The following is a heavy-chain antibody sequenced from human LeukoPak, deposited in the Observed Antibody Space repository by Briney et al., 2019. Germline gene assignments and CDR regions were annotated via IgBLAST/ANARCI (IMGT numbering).Heavy chain of an antibody. J-gene: IGHJ4*02. D-gene: IGHD3-9*01. CDR3: AGLRYFDWSLDY. V-gene: IGHV4-34*01. CDR1: GGSFSGYY. CDR2: INHSGST. Sequence: SETLSLTCAVYGGSFSGYYWSWIRQPPGKGLEWIGEINHSGSTNYNPSLKSRVTISVDTSKNQFSLKLSSVTAADTAVYYCAGLRYFDWSLDYWGQGTLVTVSS.